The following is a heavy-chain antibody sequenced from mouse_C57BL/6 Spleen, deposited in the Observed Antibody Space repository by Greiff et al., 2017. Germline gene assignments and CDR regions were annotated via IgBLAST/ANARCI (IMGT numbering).Heavy chain of an antibody. CDR1: GYAFSSYW. CDR2: IYPGDGDT. V-gene: IGHV1-80*01. J-gene: IGHJ2*01. D-gene: IGHD2-4*01. CDR3: ARLVITNYFDD. Sequence: QVQLQQSGAELVKPGASVKISCKASGYAFSSYWMNWVKQRPGKGLEWIGQIYPGDGDTNYNGKFKGKATLTADKSSSTAYMQLSSLTSEDSAVYFCARLVITNYFDDWGKGTTLTVSS.